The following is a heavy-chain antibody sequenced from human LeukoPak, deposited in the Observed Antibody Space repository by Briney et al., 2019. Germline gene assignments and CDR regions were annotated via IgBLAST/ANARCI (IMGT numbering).Heavy chain of an antibody. Sequence: GGSLRLSCAASGFTFSSYAMSWVRQAPGKELEWVSAISGSGGSTYYADSVKGRFTISRDNSKNTLYLQMNSLRAEDTAVYYCAKGDVVVVAATAAQDYWGQGTLVTVSS. J-gene: IGHJ4*02. CDR2: ISGSGGST. CDR3: AKGDVVVVAATAAQDY. CDR1: GFTFSSYA. V-gene: IGHV3-23*01. D-gene: IGHD2-15*01.